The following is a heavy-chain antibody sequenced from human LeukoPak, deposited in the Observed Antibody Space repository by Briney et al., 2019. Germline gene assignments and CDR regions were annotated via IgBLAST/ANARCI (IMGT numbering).Heavy chain of an antibody. D-gene: IGHD1-26*01. CDR3: ASPIARWELAY. CDR2: ISSSSSYI. CDR1: GFTFSSYS. V-gene: IGHV3-21*01. J-gene: IGHJ4*02. Sequence: GGSLRLSCAASGFTFSSYSMNWVRQAPGKGLEWVSSISSSSSYIYYADSVKGRFTISRDNAKNSLYLQMNSLRAEDTAVYYCASPIARWELAYWGQGTLVTVSS.